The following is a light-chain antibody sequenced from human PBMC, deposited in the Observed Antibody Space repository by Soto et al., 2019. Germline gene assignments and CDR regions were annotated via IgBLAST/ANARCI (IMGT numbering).Light chain of an antibody. CDR2: GTS. CDR1: QSVSIY. J-gene: IGKJ5*01. Sequence: EIVLTQSPATLSLSPVERATLSCRASQSVSIYLAWYQQKPGQAPRLLIYGTSSRATGIPDRFSGSGSGTDFTLTISRLEPEDFAVYYCQQYGSSPSTFGQGTRLEIK. V-gene: IGKV3-20*01. CDR3: QQYGSSPST.